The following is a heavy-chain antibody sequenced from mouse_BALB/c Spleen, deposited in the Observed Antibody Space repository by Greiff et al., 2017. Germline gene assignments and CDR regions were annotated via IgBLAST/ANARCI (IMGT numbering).Heavy chain of an antibody. CDR3: ARHGNRYFDV. V-gene: IGHV1-69*02. J-gene: IGHJ1*01. CDR1: GYTFTSYW. Sequence: QVQLQQPGAELVKPGASVKLSCKASGYTFTSYWMHWVKQRPGQGLEWIGEIDPSDSYTNYNQKFKGKATLTVDKASSTAYMQLSSLTSEDSAVYYCARHGNRYFDVWGAGTTVTVSS. CDR2: IDPSDSYT. D-gene: IGHD2-1*01.